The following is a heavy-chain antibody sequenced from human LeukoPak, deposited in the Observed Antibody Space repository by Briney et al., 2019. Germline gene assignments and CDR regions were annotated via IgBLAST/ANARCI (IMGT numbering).Heavy chain of an antibody. V-gene: IGHV3-21*01. D-gene: IGHD3-3*01. CDR3: ARQYYDFWSGFYTADYYFDY. J-gene: IGHJ4*02. CDR2: ISAHSRYI. CDR1: GFSFSDFG. Sequence: GGSLRLSCAASGFSFSDFGMNWVRQAPGKGLEWVSSISAHSRYIYYADSVKGRFTISRDNGQTSLYLEMNSLRGEDSAVYYCARQYYDFWSGFYTADYYFDYWGRGTLVTGSS.